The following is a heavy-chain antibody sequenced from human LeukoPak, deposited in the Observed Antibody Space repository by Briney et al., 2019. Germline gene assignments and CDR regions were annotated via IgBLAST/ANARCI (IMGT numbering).Heavy chain of an antibody. J-gene: IGHJ4*02. CDR1: GFTFSSYA. V-gene: IGHV3-23*01. CDR3: ATRITMVRGVPY. D-gene: IGHD3-10*01. Sequence: PGGSLRLSCAASGFTFSSYAMSWVRQAPGKGLEWVSAISGSGGSTYYADSVKGRFTISRDNSKNTLYLQMNSLRAEDTAVYYCATRITMVRGVPYWGQGTLVTVSS. CDR2: ISGSGGST.